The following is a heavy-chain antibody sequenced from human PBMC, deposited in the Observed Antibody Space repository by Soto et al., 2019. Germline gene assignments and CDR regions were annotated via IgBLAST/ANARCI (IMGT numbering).Heavy chain of an antibody. V-gene: IGHV3-30-3*01. Sequence: QVQLVESGGDVVQPGRSLRLSCAASGFTFSSYAMHWVRQAPGKGLEWVAVISYDGSNKYYADSVKGRFTISRDNSKNTLYLQMNSLRAEDTAVYYCARDQAKYGSGSYYPFDYWGQGTLVTVSS. D-gene: IGHD3-10*01. CDR2: ISYDGSNK. CDR3: ARDQAKYGSGSYYPFDY. CDR1: GFTFSSYA. J-gene: IGHJ4*02.